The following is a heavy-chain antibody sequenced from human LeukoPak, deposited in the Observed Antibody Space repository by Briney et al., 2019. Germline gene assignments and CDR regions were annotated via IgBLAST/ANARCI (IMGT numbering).Heavy chain of an antibody. J-gene: IGHJ4*02. CDR2: IWFDGNNK. CDR3: ARDLIPFGVNSGVGY. V-gene: IGHV3-33*01. Sequence: QSGGSLRLSCVASGFTFSRYGMHWVRQAPGKGLEWVANIWFDGNNKSYADSVQARFNVSRDISENTLYLQMNSLRVEDTAVYYCARDLIPFGVNSGVGYWGQGILVTVSS. CDR1: GFTFSRYG. D-gene: IGHD3-10*01.